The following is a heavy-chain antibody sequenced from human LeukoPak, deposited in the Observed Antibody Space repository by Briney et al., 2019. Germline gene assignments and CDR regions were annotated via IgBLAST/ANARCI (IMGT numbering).Heavy chain of an antibody. J-gene: IGHJ4*02. D-gene: IGHD3-3*01. CDR2: FDPEDGET. CDR1: GYTLTELS. V-gene: IGHV1-24*01. CDR3: ATLRYYAFCRGYVY. Sequence: ASVKVSCKVSGYTLTELSMHWVRQAPGKGLEWMGGFDPEDGETIYAQKFQGRVTMTEDTSTDTAYMELSSLRSDATAVYYCATLRYYAFCRGYVYWGQGTPVTVAS.